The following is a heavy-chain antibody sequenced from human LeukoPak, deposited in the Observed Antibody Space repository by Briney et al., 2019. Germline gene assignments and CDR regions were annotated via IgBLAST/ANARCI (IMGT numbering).Heavy chain of an antibody. V-gene: IGHV4-4*07. J-gene: IGHJ4*02. CDR3: ARWTGSFDY. D-gene: IGHD3-10*01. CDR2: IYSSGST. CDR1: GGSIGTYY. Sequence: SETLSLTCTVSGGSIGTYYWSWVRQPARKGLEWIGRIYSSGSTNYNPSLKSRVTMSLDTSENQFSLKLSSVTAADTAVYYCARWTGSFDYWGQGTLVTVSS.